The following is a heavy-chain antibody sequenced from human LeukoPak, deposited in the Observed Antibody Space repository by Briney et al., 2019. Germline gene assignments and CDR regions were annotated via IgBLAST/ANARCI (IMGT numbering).Heavy chain of an antibody. D-gene: IGHD2-2*01. Sequence: PGGSLRLSCAASGFTFSIYSMNWVRQAPGKGLEWVSSISSSSSYIYYADSVKGRFTISRDNAKNSLYLQMNSLRAEDTAVYYCARAQNRDYCSSTSCYAFFYYGMDVWGKGTTVTVSS. CDR1: GFTFSIYS. CDR2: ISSSSSYI. J-gene: IGHJ6*04. CDR3: ARAQNRDYCSSTSCYAFFYYGMDV. V-gene: IGHV3-21*01.